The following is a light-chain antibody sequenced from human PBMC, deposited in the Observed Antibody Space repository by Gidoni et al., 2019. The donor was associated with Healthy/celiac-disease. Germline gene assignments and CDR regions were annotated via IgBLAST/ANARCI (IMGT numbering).Light chain of an antibody. Sequence: EIVLTQSPGTLSLSPVERATLSCRASQSVSSSYLAWYQQKPGQAPRLLIYGASSRATGIPDRFSGSGSGTDFTLTISRLEPEDVAVYYCQQYGSSSITFGQGTRLEIK. J-gene: IGKJ5*01. CDR3: QQYGSSSIT. V-gene: IGKV3-20*01. CDR2: GAS. CDR1: QSVSSSY.